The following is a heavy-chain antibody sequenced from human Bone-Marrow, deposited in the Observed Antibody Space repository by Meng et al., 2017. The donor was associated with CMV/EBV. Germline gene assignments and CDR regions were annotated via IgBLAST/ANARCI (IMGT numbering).Heavy chain of an antibody. D-gene: IGHD3-10*01. CDR3: ARLFHTSLGTNYYYGMVV. CDR2: INPNSGGT. Sequence: ASVKVSCKASGYTFTGYYMHWVRQAPGQGLEWMGWINPNSGGTNYAQKFQGRVPMTRDTSISTAYMELSRLKSDDTAVFFCARLFHTSLGTNYYYGMVVWGQGTAVTVSS. CDR1: GYTFTGYY. V-gene: IGHV1-2*02. J-gene: IGHJ6*02.